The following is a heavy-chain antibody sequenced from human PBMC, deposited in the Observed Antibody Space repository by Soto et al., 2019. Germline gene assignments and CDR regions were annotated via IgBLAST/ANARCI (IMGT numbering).Heavy chain of an antibody. D-gene: IGHD3-22*01. CDR2: IIPMFGTA. CDR1: GGTFSRYA. CDR3: ARAGTLYDSSGYYYLY. Sequence: QVQLVRSGAEVKKPGSSVKVSCKASGGTFSRYAINWVRQSPGQGLEWMGGIIPMFGTANYAQKFQGRVTITSYESTNTGYMELRSLISEDTAVYYCARAGTLYDSSGYYYLYWGQGTLVTVSS. J-gene: IGHJ4*02. V-gene: IGHV1-69*01.